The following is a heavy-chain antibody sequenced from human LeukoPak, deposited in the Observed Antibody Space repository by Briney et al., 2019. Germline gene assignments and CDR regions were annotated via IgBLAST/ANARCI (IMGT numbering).Heavy chain of an antibody. J-gene: IGHJ6*03. D-gene: IGHD3-10*01. V-gene: IGHV1-2*02. Sequence: GASVKVSCKASGYTFTGYYMHWVRQAPGQGLEWMGWINPNSGGTNYAQKFQGRVTMTRDTSISTAYMELSRLRSDDTAVYYCARGGLNTMVRGVIRYYYMDVWGKGTTVTISS. CDR2: INPNSGGT. CDR1: GYTFTGYY. CDR3: ARGGLNTMVRGVIRYYYMDV.